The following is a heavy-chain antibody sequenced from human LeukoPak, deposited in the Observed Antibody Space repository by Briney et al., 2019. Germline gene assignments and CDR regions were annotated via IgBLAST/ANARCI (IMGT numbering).Heavy chain of an antibody. Sequence: PGGSLRLSCAASGFTFVDHAMHWVRQAPGKGLEWVSGITWSGGTMGYADSVKGRFTISRDNAKNSLYLQMNSLRADDTALYYCAKGKKMTVAGLFDYWGQGTLVTVSS. V-gene: IGHV3-9*01. CDR2: ITWSGGTM. CDR3: AKGKKMTVAGLFDY. J-gene: IGHJ4*02. CDR1: GFTFVDHA. D-gene: IGHD6-19*01.